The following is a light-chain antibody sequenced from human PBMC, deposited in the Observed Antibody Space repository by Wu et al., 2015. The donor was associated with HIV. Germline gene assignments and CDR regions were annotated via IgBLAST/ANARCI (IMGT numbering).Light chain of an antibody. V-gene: IGKV1-27*01. Sequence: DIQMTQSPSSLSASVGDRVTITCQASQDIKKYLNWYQQKPGKPPKVLIYAASTLQSGVPSRFSGSGSGTDFTLTISSLQPEDCLLTYYCQKYNTRPWTFGNGTKVE. CDR3: QKYNTRPWT. CDR2: AAS. J-gene: IGKJ1*01. CDR1: QDIKKY.